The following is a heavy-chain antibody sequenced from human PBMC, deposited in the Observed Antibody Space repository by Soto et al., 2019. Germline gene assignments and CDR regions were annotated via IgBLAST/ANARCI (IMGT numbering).Heavy chain of an antibody. CDR1: GYSFTSYW. V-gene: IGHV5-10-1*01. D-gene: IGHD2-2*03. Sequence: GESLKVSCKGSGYSFTSYWISWVRQMPGKGLEWMGRIDPSDSYSNYSPSCQGHVTISADKSLRTAYLQWTSLKASDTPLYYCARTRAFTLGFYYDGMDVWGQGTTVTVSS. J-gene: IGHJ6*02. CDR2: IDPSDSYS. CDR3: ARTRAFTLGFYYDGMDV.